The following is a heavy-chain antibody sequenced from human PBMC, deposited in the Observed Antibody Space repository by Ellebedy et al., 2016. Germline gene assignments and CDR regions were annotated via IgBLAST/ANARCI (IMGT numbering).Heavy chain of an antibody. D-gene: IGHD4-23*01. Sequence: SETLSLTXTVSGGSISSSSYYWGWIRQPPGKGLEWIGSIYYSGSTYYNPSLKSRVTISVDTSKNQFSLKLSSVTAADTAVYYCAREITVVTPGAFDIWGQGTMVTVSS. CDR2: IYYSGST. J-gene: IGHJ3*02. CDR3: AREITVVTPGAFDI. CDR1: GGSISSSSYY. V-gene: IGHV4-39*07.